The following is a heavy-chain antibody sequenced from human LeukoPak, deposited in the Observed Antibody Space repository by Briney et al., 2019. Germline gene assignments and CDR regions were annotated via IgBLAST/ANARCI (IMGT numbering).Heavy chain of an antibody. D-gene: IGHD3-22*01. CDR3: AAGRMITEVNAIDY. V-gene: IGHV4-59*08. J-gene: IGHJ4*02. CDR1: GGSISSYY. Sequence: SEALSLTCTVSGGSISSYYWSWMRHPPGKGGEWVGFISYSGITTSNPSLKSRVNLSVDTSRNKFSIKMNSLTGAHTALYYCAAGRMITEVNAIDYWGQGTLVTVSS. CDR2: ISYSGIT.